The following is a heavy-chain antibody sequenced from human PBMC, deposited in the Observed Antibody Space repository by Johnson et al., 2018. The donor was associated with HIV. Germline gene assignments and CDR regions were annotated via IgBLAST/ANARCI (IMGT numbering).Heavy chain of an antibody. CDR2: ISYDGSNK. V-gene: IGHV3-30-3*01. Sequence: QMQLVESGGGVVQPGRSLRLSCAASGFTFSSYAMHWVRQAPGKGLEWVAVISYDGSNKYYADYVKGRFTISRDNSKNTLYLQMNSLRAEDTAVYYCARGVDGAFDIWGQGTMVTVSS. CDR3: ARGVDGAFDI. D-gene: IGHD3-10*01. J-gene: IGHJ3*02. CDR1: GFTFSSYA.